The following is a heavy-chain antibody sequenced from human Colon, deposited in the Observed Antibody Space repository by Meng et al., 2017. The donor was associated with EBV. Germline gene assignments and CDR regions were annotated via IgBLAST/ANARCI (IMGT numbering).Heavy chain of an antibody. J-gene: IGHJ4*02. CDR3: ARVGAYCGGDCYHPR. V-gene: IGHV4-4*02. CDR1: GVSLRSRTV. D-gene: IGHD2-21*02. CDR2: IYHSGST. Sequence: LRVQESCPGLVKPSGTRSLTCAGSGVSLRSRTVWRWGRQPPGKGLEWIGEIYHSGSTNYNPSLKSRFTISVDESKNQFSLRLSSVTAADTAVYYCARVGAYCGGDCYHPRWGQGTLVTVSS.